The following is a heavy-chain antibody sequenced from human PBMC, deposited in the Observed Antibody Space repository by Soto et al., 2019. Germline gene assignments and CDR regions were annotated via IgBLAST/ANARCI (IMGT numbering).Heavy chain of an antibody. J-gene: IGHJ4*02. CDR2: IYYSGST. V-gene: IGHV4-59*01. Sequence: SETLSLTCTVSGGSISSYYWSWIRQPPGKGLEWIGYIYYSGSTNYNPSLKSRVTISVDTSKNQFSLKLSSVTAADTAVYYCARDYGDYVGSFDYWGQGTLVTVS. CDR3: ARDYGDYVGSFDY. CDR1: GGSISSYY. D-gene: IGHD4-17*01.